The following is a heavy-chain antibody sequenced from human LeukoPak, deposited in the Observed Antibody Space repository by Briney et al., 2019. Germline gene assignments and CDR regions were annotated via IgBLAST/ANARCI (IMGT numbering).Heavy chain of an antibody. CDR1: GFTLSSYG. CDR3: ARDGESTIFPYYYYGMDV. Sequence: GGSLRLSCAASGFTLSSYGMHWVRQAPGKGLEWVAVIWYDGSNKYYADSVKGRFTISRDNSKNTLYLQMNSLRAEDTAVYYCARDGESTIFPYYYYGMDVWGQGTTVTVSS. D-gene: IGHD3-3*01. CDR2: IWYDGSNK. V-gene: IGHV3-33*01. J-gene: IGHJ6*02.